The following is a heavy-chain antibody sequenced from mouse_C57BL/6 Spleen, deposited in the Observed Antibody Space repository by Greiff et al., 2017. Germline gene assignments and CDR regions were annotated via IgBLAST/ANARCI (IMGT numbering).Heavy chain of an antibody. CDR1: GFTFSSYA. V-gene: IGHV5-4*01. J-gene: IGHJ1*03. CDR3: ARDTTVVATGYFDV. Sequence: DVHLVESGGGLVKPGGSLKLSCAASGFTFSSYAMSWVRQTPEKRLEWVATISDGGSYTYYPDNVKGRFTISRDNAKNNLYLQMSHLKSEDTAMYYCARDTTVVATGYFDVWGTGTTVTVSS. D-gene: IGHD1-1*01. CDR2: ISDGGSYT.